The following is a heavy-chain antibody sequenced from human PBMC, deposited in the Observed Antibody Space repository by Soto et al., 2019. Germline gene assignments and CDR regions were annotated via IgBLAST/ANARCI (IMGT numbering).Heavy chain of an antibody. CDR3: ARESYYGSGATVVAY. D-gene: IGHD3-10*01. Sequence: QVQLQESGPGLVRPSETLSPTCTVSGGSISGYYWSWIRQPPGKGLEWIGYIYYSGTTSYNPSLNSRVTMSVDTSKNQFSLKVNSVTAADTAVYYCARESYYGSGATVVAYWGQGTLVTVSS. J-gene: IGHJ4*02. CDR1: GGSISGYY. CDR2: IYYSGTT. V-gene: IGHV4-59*01.